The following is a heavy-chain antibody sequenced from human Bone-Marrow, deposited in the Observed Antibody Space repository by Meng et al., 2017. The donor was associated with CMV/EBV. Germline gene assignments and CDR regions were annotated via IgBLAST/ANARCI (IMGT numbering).Heavy chain of an antibody. CDR1: GFTFSGCA. D-gene: IGHD2/OR15-2a*01. V-gene: IGHV3-30*04. Sequence: GESLKISSKASGFTFSGCAMHWVRQAPVKGLEWMTLISNDGREKYYTNSVKGRFTISRDNSRNTLYLQMNSLRVEDSAIYYCSREHLSFANYGMDVWGPGTTVTVSS. CDR2: ISNDGREK. J-gene: IGHJ6*02. CDR3: SREHLSFANYGMDV.